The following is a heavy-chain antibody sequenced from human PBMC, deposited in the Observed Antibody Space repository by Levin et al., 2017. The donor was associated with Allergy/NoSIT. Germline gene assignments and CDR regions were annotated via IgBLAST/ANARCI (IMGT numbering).Heavy chain of an antibody. J-gene: IGHJ4*02. CDR1: GVSISNYY. CDR3: ASREW. V-gene: IGHV4-4*07. CDR2: IYGTGST. Sequence: SQTLSLTCTVSGVSISNYYWTWIRQSAGKGLEWIGRIYGTGSTSYKPSLKSRVTMSVDTSKNQFSLKLRSVTAADTAVYYCASREWWGQGTLVTVSS. D-gene: IGHD2-8*01.